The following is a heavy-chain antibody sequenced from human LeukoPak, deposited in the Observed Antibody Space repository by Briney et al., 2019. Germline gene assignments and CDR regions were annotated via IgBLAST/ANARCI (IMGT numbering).Heavy chain of an antibody. CDR2: ISWSSRAI. Sequence: PGGSLRLSCAASGFSFDDYAMHWVRQAPGKGLEWVSGISWSSRAIAYADSVKGRFTISRDNAKNSLYLQMNSLRPDDTALYYCVKDRSGGDIFTDVFDMWGQGTMVTVS. V-gene: IGHV3-9*01. CDR3: VKDRSGGDIFTDVFDM. J-gene: IGHJ3*02. CDR1: GFSFDDYA. D-gene: IGHD2-21*02.